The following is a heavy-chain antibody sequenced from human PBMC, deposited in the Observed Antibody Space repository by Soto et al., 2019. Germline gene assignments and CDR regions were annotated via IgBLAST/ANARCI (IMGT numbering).Heavy chain of an antibody. CDR3: ARAHLNSRIAKARFDY. CDR2: IIPIFGTA. D-gene: IGHD6-13*01. CDR1: GGTFSSYA. J-gene: IGHJ4*02. Sequence: ASVKVSCKASGGTFSSYAISWVRQAPGQGLEWMGGIIPIFGTANYAQKFQGRVTITADESTSTAYMELSSLRSEDTAVYYCARAHLNSRIAKARFDYWGQGTLVTVPQ. V-gene: IGHV1-69*13.